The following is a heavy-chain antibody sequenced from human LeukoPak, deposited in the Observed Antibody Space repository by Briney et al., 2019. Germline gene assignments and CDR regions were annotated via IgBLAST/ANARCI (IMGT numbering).Heavy chain of an antibody. D-gene: IGHD2-2*02. Sequence: GGSLRLSCAASGFTFSSYAMSWVRQAPGKGLEWVSAISGSGGSTYYADSVKGRLTMSRDNSKNTLYLQMNSLRAEDTAVYYCAKDIARAAAISSKPFDYWGQGTLVTVSS. CDR1: GFTFSSYA. CDR2: ISGSGGST. J-gene: IGHJ4*02. CDR3: AKDIARAAAISSKPFDY. V-gene: IGHV3-23*01.